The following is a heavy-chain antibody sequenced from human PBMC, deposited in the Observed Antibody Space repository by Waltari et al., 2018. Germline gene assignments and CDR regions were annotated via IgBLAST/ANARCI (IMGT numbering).Heavy chain of an antibody. CDR3: ARQGDDYGDYEGFDP. D-gene: IGHD4-17*01. J-gene: IGHJ5*02. V-gene: IGHV4-39*01. Sequence: QLQLQESGPGLVKPSETLSLTCTVSGGSISSSSYYWGWIRQPPGKGLEWIGSIYYSGSTYYNPSLKSRVTISVDTSKNQFSLKLSSVTAADTAVYYCARQGDDYGDYEGFDPWGQGTLVTVSS. CDR2: IYYSGST. CDR1: GGSISSSSYY.